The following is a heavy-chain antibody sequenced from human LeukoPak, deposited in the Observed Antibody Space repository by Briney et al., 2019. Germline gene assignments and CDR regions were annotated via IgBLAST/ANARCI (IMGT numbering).Heavy chain of an antibody. J-gene: IGHJ5*02. Sequence: PSETLSLTCTVSGGSISSYYWSWIRQLPGKGLEWIGYIYYSGSTNYNPSLKSRVTISVDTSKNQFSLKLSSVTAADTAVYYCARGGIAVAGTFDPWGQGTLVTVSS. CDR1: GGSISSYY. V-gene: IGHV4-59*01. CDR2: IYYSGST. D-gene: IGHD6-19*01. CDR3: ARGGIAVAGTFDP.